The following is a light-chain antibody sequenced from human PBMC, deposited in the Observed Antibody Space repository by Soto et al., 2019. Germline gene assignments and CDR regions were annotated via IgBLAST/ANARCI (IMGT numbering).Light chain of an antibody. CDR3: LSYDTSLRGV. CDR1: SSNIGAGFD. CDR2: ANT. Sequence: QSVLTQPPSVSGAPGQTVTISCTGTSSNIGAGFDVHWYQQLPGAAPKLLIYANTERPSGVPARFSGSKSVTSASLAITGLQPEDEADYFCLSYDTSLRGVFGGGTKLTVL. V-gene: IGLV1-40*01. J-gene: IGLJ2*01.